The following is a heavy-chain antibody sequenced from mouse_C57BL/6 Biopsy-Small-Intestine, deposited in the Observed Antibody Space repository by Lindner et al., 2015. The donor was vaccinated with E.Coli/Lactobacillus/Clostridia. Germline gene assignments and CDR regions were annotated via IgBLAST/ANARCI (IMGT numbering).Heavy chain of an antibody. CDR3: ARGGSYVSYYFDY. V-gene: IGHV1-54*01. CDR1: GYAFTNYL. Sequence: VQLQESGAELVRPGTSVKVSCKASGYAFTNYLIEWVKQRPGQGLEWIGVIDPGSGGTNYNEKCKGKATLTTDKSSSTAYMQLSSLTSEDSAVYFCARGGSYVSYYFDYWGQGTALTVSS. D-gene: IGHD1-1*02. CDR2: IDPGSGGT. J-gene: IGHJ2*01.